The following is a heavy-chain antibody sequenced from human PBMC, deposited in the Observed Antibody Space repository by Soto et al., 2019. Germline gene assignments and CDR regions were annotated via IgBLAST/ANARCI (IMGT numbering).Heavy chain of an antibody. CDR2: IDWDDDK. D-gene: IGHD3-3*01. CDR1: GFSLSTSGMC. V-gene: IGHV2-70*11. Sequence: SGPTLVNPTQTLTLTCTFSGFSLSTSGMCVSWIRQPPGKALEWLARIDWDDDKYYSTSLKTRLTISKDTSKNQVVLTMTNMDPVDAFTYYCARTAYYDFWSGYSSYYYYYGMDVWGQGTTVTVSS. CDR3: ARTAYYDFWSGYSSYYYYYGMDV. J-gene: IGHJ6*02.